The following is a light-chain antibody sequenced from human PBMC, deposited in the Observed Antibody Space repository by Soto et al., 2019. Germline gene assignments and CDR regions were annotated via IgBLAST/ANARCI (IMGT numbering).Light chain of an antibody. CDR3: ASYTSSSTSVI. CDR1: SSDVGGYKY. J-gene: IGLJ2*01. Sequence: QSALTQPASVSVSPGQSITISCTGTSSDVGGYKYVSWYQQHPDKAPKLIIFEVSNRPSGISSRFSGSKSGNTASLTISGLQAEDEDDYYGASYTSSSTSVIFGRGTKVTVL. CDR2: EVS. V-gene: IGLV2-14*01.